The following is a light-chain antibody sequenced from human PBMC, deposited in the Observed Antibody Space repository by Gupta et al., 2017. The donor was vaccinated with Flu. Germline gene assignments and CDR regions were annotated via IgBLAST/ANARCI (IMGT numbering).Light chain of an antibody. CDR3: QQDNSPIT. CDR2: KAS. Sequence: SPSTLSASVGDRVTITCRASQSISTWLAWYQQKPGKVPKVLIYKASTLESGVPSRFSGSGSGTEFTLTISSLQPEDFATYYCQQDNSPITFGQGTRLEIK. V-gene: IGKV1-5*03. CDR1: QSISTW. J-gene: IGKJ5*01.